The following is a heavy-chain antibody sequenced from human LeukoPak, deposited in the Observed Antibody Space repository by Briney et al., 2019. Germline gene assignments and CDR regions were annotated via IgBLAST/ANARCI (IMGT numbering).Heavy chain of an antibody. D-gene: IGHD4-17*01. CDR1: GGSISSYY. J-gene: IGHJ5*02. V-gene: IGHV4-59*01. CDR2: IYYSGST. CDR3: ARDRRDRRRYNWFDP. Sequence: SETLSLTCIVSGGSISSYYWSWIRQPPGKGLERIGYIYYSGSTNYNPSLKSRVTISVDTSKNQFSLKLSSVTAADTAVYYCARDRRDRRRYNWFDPWGQGTLVTVSS.